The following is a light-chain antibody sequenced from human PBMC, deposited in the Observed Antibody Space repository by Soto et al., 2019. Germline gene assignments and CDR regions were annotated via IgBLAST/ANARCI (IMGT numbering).Light chain of an antibody. CDR2: DVS. Sequence: QSALTQPASVSGSPGQSITISCTGTSSDVGGYNYVSWYQQHPGKAPKLMIYDVSNRPSGVSNRFSGSKSGNAASLTISGLDAEEEDDYYCWSDTSSSPVVFGGGTKLTVL. V-gene: IGLV2-14*01. CDR3: WSDTSSSPVV. J-gene: IGLJ2*01. CDR1: SSDVGGYNY.